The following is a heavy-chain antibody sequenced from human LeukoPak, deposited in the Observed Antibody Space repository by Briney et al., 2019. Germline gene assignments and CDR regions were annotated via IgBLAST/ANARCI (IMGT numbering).Heavy chain of an antibody. D-gene: IGHD5-24*01. CDR1: GFSFSSFS. CDR3: VRARDGYNPLDD. CDR2: ISSNSRHI. J-gene: IGHJ4*02. V-gene: IGHV3-21*01. Sequence: GGSLRLSCAASGFSFSSFSMNWVRQAPGKGLEWVSSISSNSRHIYYADSRKGRFTISRDNAENSLYLQMNSLRAEDTAVYYCVRARDGYNPLDDWGQGILVTVSS.